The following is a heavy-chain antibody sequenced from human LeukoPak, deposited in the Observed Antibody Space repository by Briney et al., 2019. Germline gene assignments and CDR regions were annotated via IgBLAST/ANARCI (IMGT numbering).Heavy chain of an antibody. CDR3: ARDQGYDSSGYNDY. CDR2: IYTSGST. Sequence: SETLSPTCTVSGGSIIRYYWSWIRQPAGRGLEWIGRIYTSGSTNYKPHLKSRVTMSVDTYKQQFSLKPSSVSAADTGVYYCARDQGYDSSGYNDYWGQGTLVTVSS. J-gene: IGHJ4*02. CDR1: GGSIIRYY. V-gene: IGHV4-4*07. D-gene: IGHD3-22*01.